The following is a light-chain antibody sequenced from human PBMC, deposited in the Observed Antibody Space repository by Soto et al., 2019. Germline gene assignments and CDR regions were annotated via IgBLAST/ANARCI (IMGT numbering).Light chain of an antibody. J-gene: IGKJ2*01. CDR2: AAS. CDR3: QQYGSSPPYT. CDR1: QSVSSSY. V-gene: IGKV3-20*01. Sequence: EIVLTQSPGTLSLSPGERATLSCRASQSVSSSYLAWYQQKPGQAPRLLIYAASNRATGIPDRFSASGSGTDFTLTISRLEPEDFAVYYCQQYGSSPPYTFGQGTKLEIK.